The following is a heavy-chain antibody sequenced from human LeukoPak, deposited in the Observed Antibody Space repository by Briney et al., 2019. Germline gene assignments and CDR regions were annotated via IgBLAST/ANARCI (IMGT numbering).Heavy chain of an antibody. D-gene: IGHD2-2*01. Sequence: GGSLGLSCAASGFTFSSYVMSWVRQAPGKGLEWVLAISGTGGSTYYADSVKGRFTISRDNSKNTLYLQMNSLRAEDTAVYYCVKGSAASLPYYFDYWGQGTLVTVSS. V-gene: IGHV3-23*01. CDR2: ISGTGGST. CDR3: VKGSAASLPYYFDY. J-gene: IGHJ4*02. CDR1: GFTFSSYV.